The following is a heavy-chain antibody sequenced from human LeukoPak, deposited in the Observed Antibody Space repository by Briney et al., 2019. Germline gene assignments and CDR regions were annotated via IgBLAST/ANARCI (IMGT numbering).Heavy chain of an antibody. V-gene: IGHV1-2*02. CDR3: ARDEGYYNYMDV. CDR1: RYSFTGYY. J-gene: IGHJ6*03. Sequence: ASVKVSCKASRYSFTGYYMHWVRLAPGQGLEWMGWINVDRGGTKYAEKLQGRVTMTRDTSISTAYMELSRLRSDDTAVYYCARDEGYYNYMDVWGKGTTVSVSS. CDR2: INVDRGGT.